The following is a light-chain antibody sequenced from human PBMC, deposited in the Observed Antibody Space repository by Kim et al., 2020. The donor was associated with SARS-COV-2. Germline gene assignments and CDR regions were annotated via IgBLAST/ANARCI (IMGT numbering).Light chain of an antibody. CDR3: QQYDKYPYT. CDR2: KAS. Sequence: DIQMTQSPSTLSASLGDTVTITCRASQSVSVWLAWYQQQAGKAPRPLIYKASTLESGVPSRFSGSGSGTEFTLTISSLQPDDFATYSCQQYDKYPYTFGQGTKLEI. CDR1: QSVSVW. V-gene: IGKV1-5*03. J-gene: IGKJ2*01.